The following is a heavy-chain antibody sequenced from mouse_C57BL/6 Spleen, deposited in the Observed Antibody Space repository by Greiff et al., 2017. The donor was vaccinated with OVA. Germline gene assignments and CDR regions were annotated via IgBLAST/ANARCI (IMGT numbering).Heavy chain of an antibody. J-gene: IGHJ1*03. D-gene: IGHD1-1*01. CDR2: IRNKANGYTT. V-gene: IGHV7-3*01. CDR1: GFTFTDYY. Sequence: EVKLMESGGGLVQPGGSLSLSCAASGFTFTDYYMSWVRQPPGKALEWLGFIRNKANGYTTEYSASVKGRFTISRDNSQSILYLQMNALRAEDSATDYCARYLATDWYFDVWGTGTTVTVSS. CDR3: ARYLATDWYFDV.